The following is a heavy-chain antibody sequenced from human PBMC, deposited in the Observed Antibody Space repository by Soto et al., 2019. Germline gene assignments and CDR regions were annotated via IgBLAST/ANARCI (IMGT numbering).Heavy chain of an antibody. CDR3: ARDRRAYSSGDYFFDY. Sequence: EVQLVESGGGLVQPGGSLRLSCAASGFIVSSNYMSWVRQAPGKGLEWVSVIYSDGSTFYADFVKGRFTISRDDSKNTLYLQMDSLRAEDAAVYYCARDRRAYSSGDYFFDYWGQGTLVTVSS. V-gene: IGHV3-66*01. D-gene: IGHD5-18*01. CDR2: IYSDGST. CDR1: GFIVSSNY. J-gene: IGHJ4*02.